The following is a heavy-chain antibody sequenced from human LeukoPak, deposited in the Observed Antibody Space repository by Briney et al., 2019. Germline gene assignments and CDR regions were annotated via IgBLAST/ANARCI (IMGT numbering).Heavy chain of an antibody. V-gene: IGHV4-4*02. J-gene: IGHJ4*02. CDR3: ARVPYYYDSSGYSYYFDY. D-gene: IGHD3-22*01. CDR1: GGSISSSNW. Sequence: SGTLSLTCAVSGGSISSSNWWSWVRQPPGKGLEWIGEIYHSGSTNYNPSLKSRVTISVDKSKNQFSLKLSSVTAADTAVYYCARVPYYYDSSGYSYYFDYWGQGTLVTVSS. CDR2: IYHSGST.